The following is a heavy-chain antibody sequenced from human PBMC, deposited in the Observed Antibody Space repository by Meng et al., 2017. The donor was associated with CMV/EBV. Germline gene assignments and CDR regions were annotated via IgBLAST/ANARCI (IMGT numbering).Heavy chain of an antibody. CDR2: ISYDARNK. V-gene: IGHV3-30*04. J-gene: IGHJ4*02. Sequence: GGSLRLSCAASGFSFSDYPMHWVRQAPGKGLEWVAVISYDARNKYYADSVKGRFTISRDNSKNTLYLQMNSLRAEDTAVYYCAREKGWGADTTSFDYWGQGTLVTVSS. D-gene: IGHD6-19*01. CDR3: AREKGWGADTTSFDY. CDR1: GFSFSDYP.